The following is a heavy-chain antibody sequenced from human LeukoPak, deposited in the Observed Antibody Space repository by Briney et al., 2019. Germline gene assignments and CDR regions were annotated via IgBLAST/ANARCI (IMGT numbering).Heavy chain of an antibody. V-gene: IGHV4-39*07. J-gene: IGHJ5*02. CDR2: IHYTGST. Sequence: SGILFVTWAEPGGGISSSSWCWGWLQKTPGKGLEWIGSIHYTGSTYYNPSLKSRVTISVDTSKNQFSLKLSFVTAADTAVYYCARDFHARFDPWGQGTLVTVSS. CDR3: ARDFHARFDP. CDR1: GGGISSSSWC.